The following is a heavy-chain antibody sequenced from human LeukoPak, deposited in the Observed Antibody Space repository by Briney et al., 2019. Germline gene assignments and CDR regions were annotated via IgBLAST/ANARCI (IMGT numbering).Heavy chain of an antibody. V-gene: IGHV4-4*02. Sequence: SGTLSLTCAVSAGSISSSNWWSWVRQPPGKGLEWIGEIYHSGSTNYNPSLKSRVTISVDKSKNQFSLKLSSVTAADTAVYYCARDGGIAAAGGPGWFDPWGQGTLVTVSS. D-gene: IGHD6-13*01. CDR1: AGSISSSNW. CDR3: ARDGGIAAAGGPGWFDP. J-gene: IGHJ5*02. CDR2: IYHSGST.